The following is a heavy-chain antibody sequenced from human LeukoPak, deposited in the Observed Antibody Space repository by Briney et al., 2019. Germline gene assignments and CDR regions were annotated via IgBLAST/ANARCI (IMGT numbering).Heavy chain of an antibody. J-gene: IGHJ4*02. CDR1: GGSISSYY. Sequence: ETLSLTCTVSGGSISSYYWSWIRQPPGKGLEWVSSISSSSSYIYYADSVKGRFTISRDNAKNSLYLQMNSLRAEDTAVYYCARDLAARGDYWGQGTLVTVSS. CDR3: ARDLAARGDY. D-gene: IGHD6-6*01. CDR2: ISSSSSYI. V-gene: IGHV3-21*01.